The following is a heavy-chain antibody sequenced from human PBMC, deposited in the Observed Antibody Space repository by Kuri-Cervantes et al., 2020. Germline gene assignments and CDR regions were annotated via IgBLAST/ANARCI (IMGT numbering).Heavy chain of an antibody. CDR1: GFTFSSYA. V-gene: IGHV3-30-3*01. CDR2: ISYDGSNK. CDR3: AKDQTYYYDSSGYGS. J-gene: IGHJ5*02. Sequence: GESLKISCAASGFTFSSYAMHWVRQAPGKGLEWVAVISYDGSNKYYADSVKGRFTISRDNSKNTLYLQMNGLRAEDTALYYCAKDQTYYYDSSGYGSWGQGTLVTVSS. D-gene: IGHD3-22*01.